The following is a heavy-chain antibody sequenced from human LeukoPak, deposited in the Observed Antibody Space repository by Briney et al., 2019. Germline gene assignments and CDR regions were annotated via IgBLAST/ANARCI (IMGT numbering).Heavy chain of an antibody. CDR3: ARVDYTRRDSSSWFSYYFDY. D-gene: IGHD6-13*01. Sequence: ASVKVPCKASGYTFTGYYMHWVRQAPGQGLEWMGWINPNSGGTNYAQKFQGRVTMTRDTSISTAYMELSRLRSDDTAVYYCARVDYTRRDSSSWFSYYFDYWGQGTLVTVSS. J-gene: IGHJ4*02. CDR1: GYTFTGYY. V-gene: IGHV1-2*02. CDR2: INPNSGGT.